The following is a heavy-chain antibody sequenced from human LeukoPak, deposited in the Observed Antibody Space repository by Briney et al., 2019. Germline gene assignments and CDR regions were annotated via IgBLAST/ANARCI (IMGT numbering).Heavy chain of an antibody. Sequence: PSETLSLTCTVSGGSLSSGSYYWSWIRQPAGKGLEWIGRIYTSGSTNYNPSLKSRVTISVDTSKNQFSLKRSSVTAADTAVYYCAGQFDPWGQGTLVTVSS. V-gene: IGHV4-61*02. CDR3: AGQFDP. J-gene: IGHJ5*02. CDR2: IYTSGST. CDR1: GGSLSSGSYY.